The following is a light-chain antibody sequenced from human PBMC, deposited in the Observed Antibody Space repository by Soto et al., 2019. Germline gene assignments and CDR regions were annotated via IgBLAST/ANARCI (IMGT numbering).Light chain of an antibody. V-gene: IGLV2-14*01. Sequence: QSVLTQPASVSGSPGQSITISCTGTSSDVGAYNYVSWYQQHPGKAPKLMIFEVSDRPSGVSNRFSGSKYGNTASLTISGRQAEDEADYYCSSYTSSNTLVFGGGTQLTVL. J-gene: IGLJ2*01. CDR1: SSDVGAYNY. CDR3: SSYTSSNTLV. CDR2: EVS.